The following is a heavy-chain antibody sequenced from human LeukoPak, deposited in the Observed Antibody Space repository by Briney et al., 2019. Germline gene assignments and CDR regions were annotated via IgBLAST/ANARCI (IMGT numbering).Heavy chain of an antibody. CDR2: INSDGSTT. V-gene: IGHV3-74*01. J-gene: IGHJ4*02. CDR3: ASTNDYADENY. CDR1: GFTFSSHW. D-gene: IGHD4-17*01. Sequence: PGGSLRLSCAASGFTFSSHWMHWVRQAPRKGLVWVSRINSDGSTTTYADSVKGRFTISRDNANNTLYLQMDSLRAEDTAVYYCASTNDYADENYWGQGTLVTVSS.